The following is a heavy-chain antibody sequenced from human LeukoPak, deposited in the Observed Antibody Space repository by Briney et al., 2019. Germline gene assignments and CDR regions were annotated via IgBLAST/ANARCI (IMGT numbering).Heavy chain of an antibody. Sequence: GRSLRLSCAASGFSFSNHGMHWVRQAPGKGLEWVAVLWTDGSTRFYIASVKGRFTISRDNSKNMLFLQMNSLRVEDTAVYYCARSVYGDYNWIDPWGQGTLVTVSS. J-gene: IGHJ5*02. CDR1: GFSFSNHG. CDR3: ARSVYGDYNWIDP. D-gene: IGHD4-17*01. CDR2: LWTDGSTR. V-gene: IGHV3-33*01.